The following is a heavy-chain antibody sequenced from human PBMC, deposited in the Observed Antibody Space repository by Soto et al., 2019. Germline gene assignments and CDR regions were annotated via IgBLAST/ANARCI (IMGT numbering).Heavy chain of an antibody. CDR2: FDPEDGET. D-gene: IGHD7-27*01. Sequence: ASVKVSCKVSGYTLTELSMHWLRQAPGKGLEWMGGFDPEDGETIYAQKFQGRVTMTEDTSTDTAYMELSSLRSEDTAAYYCATGFHLPGAGDAFDIWGQGTMVTVSS. V-gene: IGHV1-24*01. J-gene: IGHJ3*02. CDR1: GYTLTELS. CDR3: ATGFHLPGAGDAFDI.